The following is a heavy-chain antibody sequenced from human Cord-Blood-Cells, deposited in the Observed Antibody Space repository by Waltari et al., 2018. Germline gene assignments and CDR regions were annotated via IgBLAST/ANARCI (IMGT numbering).Heavy chain of an antibody. J-gene: IGHJ4*02. CDR2: IYYSGST. V-gene: IGHV4-39*01. D-gene: IGHD7-27*01. CDR1: GGSISTSSYY. Sequence: QLQLQQSVPGLLKPSETLSLTCTFSGGSISTSSYYWGWIRQPPGKGLEWIGSIYYSGSTYYNPSLKSRVTISVDTSKNQFSLKLSSVTAADTAVYYCAIPWGSEVDYWGQGTLVTVSS. CDR3: AIPWGSEVDY.